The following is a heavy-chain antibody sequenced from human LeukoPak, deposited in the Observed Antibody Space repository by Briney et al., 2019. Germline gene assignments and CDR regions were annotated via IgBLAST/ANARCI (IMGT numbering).Heavy chain of an antibody. Sequence: SETLSLTCTVSGGSISGYYWSWIRQAPGKGLECIGYNSYSGSTYYNTSLKSRLTISVDTSKNQFSLKLNSVTAADTAVYYCARLIAVAGTLSFFDYWGQGILVTVSS. CDR1: GGSISGYY. CDR3: ARLIAVAGTLSFFDY. D-gene: IGHD6-19*01. J-gene: IGHJ4*02. CDR2: NSYSGST. V-gene: IGHV4-59*08.